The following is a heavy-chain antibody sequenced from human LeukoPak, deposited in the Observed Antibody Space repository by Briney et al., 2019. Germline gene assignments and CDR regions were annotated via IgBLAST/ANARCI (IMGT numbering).Heavy chain of an antibody. CDR3: AIPPLSGTGSSRPLAEMDV. V-gene: IGHV3-48*04. Sequence: GGSLRLSCAASGLTFSNYSMNWVRQAPGKGLEWVSYISHTGSTMSYADSVKGRFTISRDNARNSLHLQMNSLRAEDTAVYYCAIPPLSGTGSSRPLAEMDVWGQGATVTVSS. D-gene: IGHD3-10*01. CDR2: ISHTGSTM. J-gene: IGHJ6*02. CDR1: GLTFSNYS.